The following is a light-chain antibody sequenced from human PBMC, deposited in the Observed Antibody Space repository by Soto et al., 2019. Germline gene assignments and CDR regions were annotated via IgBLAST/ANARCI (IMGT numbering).Light chain of an antibody. J-gene: IGKJ1*01. V-gene: IGKV1D-8*03. CDR1: QGISSY. CDR3: QQSYNTPRT. CDR2: TAS. Sequence: VIWMNPSPSLLSASTGDRVTISCRMSQGISSYLAWYQQKPGKAPSLLIYTASNLQTGVPSRFSGSGSGTHFTLTISSLQPEDFATYYCQQSYNTPRTFGQGTKVDI.